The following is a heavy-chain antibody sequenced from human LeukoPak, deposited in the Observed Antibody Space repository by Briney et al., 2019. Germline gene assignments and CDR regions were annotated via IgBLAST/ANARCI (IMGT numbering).Heavy chain of an antibody. CDR2: INPSGGNT. J-gene: IGHJ6*03. CDR3: ARGSRNWNADYYYYMDV. CDR1: GYTFTTYY. D-gene: IGHD1-1*01. Sequence: ASVKVSCKASGYTFTTYYMHWVRQAPGQGLEWMGIINPSGGNTNYAQKFQGRVTITADESTSTAYMELSSLRSEDTAVYYCARGSRNWNADYYYYMDVWGKGTTVTISS. V-gene: IGHV1-46*01.